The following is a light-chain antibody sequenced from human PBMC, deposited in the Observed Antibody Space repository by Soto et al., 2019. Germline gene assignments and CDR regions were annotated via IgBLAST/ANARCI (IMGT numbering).Light chain of an antibody. CDR2: DVS. Sequence: QSALTQPRSVSGSPGQSVTISCTGSSRDVGLYNYVSWYQQHPGKAPKLMIYDVSKRPSGVPDRFSGSKFGNTASLTISGLQAEDEADYSCCSYAGNYLLLFGGGTKLTVL. V-gene: IGLV2-11*01. J-gene: IGLJ3*02. CDR1: SRDVGLYNY. CDR3: CSYAGNYLLL.